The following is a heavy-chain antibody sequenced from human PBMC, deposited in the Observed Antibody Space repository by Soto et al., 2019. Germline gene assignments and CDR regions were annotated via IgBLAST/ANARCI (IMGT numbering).Heavy chain of an antibody. CDR3: ARGEATGMGGY. CDR2: IIPILALT. V-gene: IGHV1-69*02. CDR1: GGIFSSYT. D-gene: IGHD1-26*01. J-gene: IGHJ4*02. Sequence: QVQLVQSGAEVKKPGSSVKVSCKASGGIFSSYTFSWVRQAPGQGLEWMGRIIPILALTNYAQKFQGRVTITADKSTSTAYMELSSLRAEDSAVYYCARGEATGMGGYWGQGTLVTVSS.